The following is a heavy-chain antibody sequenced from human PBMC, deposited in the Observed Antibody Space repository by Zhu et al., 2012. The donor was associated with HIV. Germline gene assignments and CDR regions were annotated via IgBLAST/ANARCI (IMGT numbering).Heavy chain of an antibody. D-gene: IGHD3-22*01. CDR3: ARHGVDYDTSIFTPTPFNT. J-gene: IGHJ2*01. CDR1: GYSISSGHY. V-gene: IGHV4-38-2*01. CDR2: IYRSGTT. Sequence: QVQLQESGPGLVRPSETLSLICAVSGYSISSGHYWGWIRQPPGKGLEWIATIYRSGTTYYNPSLKSRVSLSMDMSNNQFSLELTSVTASDTAVYYCARHGVDYDTSIFTPTPFNTWGRAP.